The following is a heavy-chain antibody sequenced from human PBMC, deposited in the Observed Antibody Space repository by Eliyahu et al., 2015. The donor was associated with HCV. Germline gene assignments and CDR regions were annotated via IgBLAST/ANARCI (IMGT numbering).Heavy chain of an antibody. CDR1: XFSITENYY. CDR3: AKVAVLSGYYATPIQAFDY. J-gene: IGHJ4*02. CDR2: VYHNGNT. D-gene: IGHD3-3*01. Sequence: QVLLQESGPGLVKPSETLSLTCGXSXFSITENYYWAWIRQSPGKGLEWLGTVYHNGNTYLNPSLKSRVAMSVDTSRNQFSVRLSSVTTADTAVYYCAKVAVLSGYYATPIQAFDYWGRGTPITVSS. V-gene: IGHV4-38-2*01.